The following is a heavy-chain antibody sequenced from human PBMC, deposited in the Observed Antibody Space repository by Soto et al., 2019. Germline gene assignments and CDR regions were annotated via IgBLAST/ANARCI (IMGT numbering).Heavy chain of an antibody. CDR2: ISSSSRYI. J-gene: IGHJ6*02. CDR1: GFTFSSYS. CDR3: ARDRLVAATSAPPYCYYGMDV. V-gene: IGHV3-21*01. Sequence: PGGSLRLSCATSGFTFSSYSMNWVRQAPGMGLEWVSSISSSSRYIYYADSVRGRFTFSRDNAKNSLYLQIDSLRAEDTAVYYCARDRLVAATSAPPYCYYGMDVWGQGTTVTVSS. D-gene: IGHD2-15*01.